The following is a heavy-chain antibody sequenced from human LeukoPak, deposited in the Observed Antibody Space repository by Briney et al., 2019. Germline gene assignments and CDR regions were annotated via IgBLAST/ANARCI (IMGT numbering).Heavy chain of an antibody. Sequence: SETLSLTCAVYGGSFSGYYWSWIRQPPGKGLEWIGEINHSGSTNYNPSLKSRVTISVDTSKNQFSLKLSSVTAADTAAYYCARIPLWDYYFDYWGQGTLVTVSS. J-gene: IGHJ4*02. V-gene: IGHV4-34*01. CDR1: GGSFSGYY. D-gene: IGHD3-10*01. CDR2: INHSGST. CDR3: ARIPLWDYYFDY.